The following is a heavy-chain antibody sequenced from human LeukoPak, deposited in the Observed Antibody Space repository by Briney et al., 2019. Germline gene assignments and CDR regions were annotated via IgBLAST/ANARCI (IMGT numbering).Heavy chain of an antibody. V-gene: IGHV3-7*01. CDR2: INQDGSEK. CDR1: GFTFSSYW. Sequence: GGSLRLSXAASGFTFSSYWMTWVRQAPGKVLEWVAGINQDGSEKYYVDSVKGRFTISRDNAQNSLYLQMNSLRAEDTAMYYCARGRDCGSTSCWGLFDYWGQGTLVPVSS. J-gene: IGHJ4*02. CDR3: ARGRDCGSTSCWGLFDY. D-gene: IGHD2-2*01.